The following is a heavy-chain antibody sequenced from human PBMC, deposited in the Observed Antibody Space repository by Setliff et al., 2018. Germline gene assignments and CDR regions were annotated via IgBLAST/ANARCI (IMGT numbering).Heavy chain of an antibody. J-gene: IGHJ4*02. Sequence: PSETLSLTCAAYGGTFSDYHWTWIRQSPEKGLEWIGEINHRGSTNYNPSLKSRDTISIDTSRDQFSLKLISMIAADTAVYYCARGRNIAARLLDSWGQGTLVTVSS. V-gene: IGHV4-34*01. CDR3: ARGRNIAARLLDS. CDR2: INHRGST. CDR1: GGTFSDYH. D-gene: IGHD6-6*01.